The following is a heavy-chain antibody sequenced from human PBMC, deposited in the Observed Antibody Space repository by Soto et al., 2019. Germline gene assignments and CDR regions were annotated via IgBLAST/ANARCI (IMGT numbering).Heavy chain of an antibody. CDR3: AATYYYDSSGYYYYFDY. Sequence: ASVKVSCKASGFTFTSSAVQWVRQARGQRLEWIGWIVVGSGNTNYAQKFQERVTITRDMSTSTAYMELSSLRSEDTAVYYCAATYYYDSSGYYYYFDYWGQGTLVTVS. V-gene: IGHV1-58*01. D-gene: IGHD3-22*01. CDR2: IVVGSGNT. J-gene: IGHJ4*02. CDR1: GFTFTSSA.